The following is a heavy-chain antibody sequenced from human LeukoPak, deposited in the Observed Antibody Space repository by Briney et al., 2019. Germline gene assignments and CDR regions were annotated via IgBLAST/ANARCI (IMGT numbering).Heavy chain of an antibody. V-gene: IGHV4-59*12. D-gene: IGHD2-2*01. CDR2: IYYTGST. CDR3: ARGGQYQLLWGGNWFDP. Sequence: SETLSLTCTVSGGSISSYYWSWIRQSPGKGLEWIGYIYYTGSTNYNPSLKSRVTISVDTSKNQFSLKLSSVTAADTAVYYCARGGQYQLLWGGNWFDPWGQGTLVTVSS. J-gene: IGHJ5*02. CDR1: GGSISSYY.